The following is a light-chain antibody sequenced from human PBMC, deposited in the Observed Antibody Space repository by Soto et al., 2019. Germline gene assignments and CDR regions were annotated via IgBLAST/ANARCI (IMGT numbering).Light chain of an antibody. V-gene: IGKV3-15*01. CDR3: QQYDDWPPMYT. CDR1: QSVSSN. Sequence: ERVVAQSPATLSVSPGERATRCRRASQSVSSNLAWYQQKPGRAPRLLIYAASTRATGVPARFSGSGSGTEFTLTISSLQSEDCAVYYCQQYDDWPPMYTVGQGTKVDIK. CDR2: AAS. J-gene: IGKJ2*01.